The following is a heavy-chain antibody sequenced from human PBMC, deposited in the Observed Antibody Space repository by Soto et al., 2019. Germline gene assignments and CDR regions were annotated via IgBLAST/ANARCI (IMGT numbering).Heavy chain of an antibody. V-gene: IGHV1-69*01. CDR1: GGTFSSYA. Sequence: QVQLVQSGAEVKKPGSSVKVSCKASGGTFSSYAISWVRQAPGQGLEWMGGIIPIFGTANYAQKFQGRVTITADESTSTADTDLSSLRSEDTAVYYGARGDSGYYLSSYWGQGTLVTVS. D-gene: IGHD5-12*01. J-gene: IGHJ4*02. CDR3: ARGDSGYYLSSY. CDR2: IIPIFGTA.